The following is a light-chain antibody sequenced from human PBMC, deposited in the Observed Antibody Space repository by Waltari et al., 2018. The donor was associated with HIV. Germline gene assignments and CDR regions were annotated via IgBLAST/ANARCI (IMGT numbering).Light chain of an antibody. CDR3: SSYTGSSTLWV. CDR2: DVS. J-gene: IGLJ3*02. CDR1: SGDVGAYNS. V-gene: IGLV2-14*03. Sequence: QSALTQPASVSGSPGQSITISCTGTSGDVGAYNSVSWYQQHPGKAPKLMIYDVSDRPSGVSNRFSGSKSGNTASLTISGLLSEDEGDYYCSSYTGSSTLWVFGGGTKLTVL.